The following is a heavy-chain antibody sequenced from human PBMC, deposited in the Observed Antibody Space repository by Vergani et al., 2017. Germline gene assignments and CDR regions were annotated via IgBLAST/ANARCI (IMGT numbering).Heavy chain of an antibody. Sequence: EGKGGEGGGGVGKGGGGGRRGGGGGGGTGRREERRGGGKAPGKGREGVSAISGSGGSTYYADSVKGRFTISRDNSKNTLYLQMNSLRAEDTAVYYCAKAGHSSGWYGGDYWGQGTLVTVSS. CDR1: GGTGRREE. J-gene: IGHJ4*02. V-gene: IGHV3-23*04. CDR2: ISGSGGST. CDR3: AKAGHSSGWYGGDY. D-gene: IGHD6-19*01.